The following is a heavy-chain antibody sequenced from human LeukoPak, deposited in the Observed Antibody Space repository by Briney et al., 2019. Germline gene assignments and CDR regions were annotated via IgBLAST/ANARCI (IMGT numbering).Heavy chain of an antibody. V-gene: IGHV4-38-2*02. CDR1: GGSISSGYY. Sequence: PSQTLSLTCTVSGGSISSGYYWGWIRQPPGKGLEWIGSIYHSGSTYYNPSLKSRVTISVDTSKNQFSLKLSSVTAADTAVYYCARTQYYDFWSGYYGFRQTDAFDIWGQGTMVTVSS. CDR2: IYHSGST. J-gene: IGHJ3*02. CDR3: ARTQYYDFWSGYYGFRQTDAFDI. D-gene: IGHD3-3*01.